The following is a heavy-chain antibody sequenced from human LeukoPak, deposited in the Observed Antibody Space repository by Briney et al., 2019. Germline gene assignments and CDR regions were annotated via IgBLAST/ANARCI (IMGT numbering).Heavy chain of an antibody. V-gene: IGHV5-51*01. CDR3: ARLWGTAVVVPAAIWFDP. D-gene: IGHD2-2*02. Sequence: GESLKISCKGSGYSFTSYWIGWVRQMPGKGLEWMGIIYPGDSDTRYSPSFQGQVTISADKSISTAYLRWSSLKASDTAMYYCARLWGTAVVVPAAIWFDPWGQGTLVTVSS. J-gene: IGHJ5*02. CDR1: GYSFTSYW. CDR2: IYPGDSDT.